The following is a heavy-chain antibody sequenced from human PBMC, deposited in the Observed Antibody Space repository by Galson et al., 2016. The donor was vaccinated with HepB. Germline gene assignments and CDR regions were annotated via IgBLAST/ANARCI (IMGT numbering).Heavy chain of an antibody. J-gene: IGHJ4*02. Sequence: SVKVSCKAFGYSFTSHYMHWVRQAPGQGLEWMGTINPRVGGTSYAQKFQGRVTMTRDTSTSTVYMELSSLRSEDTAVYYCARDDDILTGSQFDYWGQGTLVNVSS. V-gene: IGHV1-46*01. CDR3: ARDDDILTGSQFDY. CDR1: GYSFTSHY. D-gene: IGHD3-9*01. CDR2: INPRVGGT.